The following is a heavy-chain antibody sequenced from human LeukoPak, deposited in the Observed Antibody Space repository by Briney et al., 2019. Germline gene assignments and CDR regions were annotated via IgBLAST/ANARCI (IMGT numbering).Heavy chain of an antibody. J-gene: IGHJ6*03. V-gene: IGHV3-30*04. D-gene: IGHD6-13*01. Sequence: GRSLRLSCAASGFTFSSYAMHWVRQAPGKGLEWVAVISYDGSNKYYADSVKGRFTISRDNSKNTLYLQMNSLRAEDTAVYYCAKAYDYGTPDSSSWYGPYYYYYYMDVWGKGTTVTISS. CDR3: AKAYDYGTPDSSSWYGPYYYYYYMDV. CDR1: GFTFSSYA. CDR2: ISYDGSNK.